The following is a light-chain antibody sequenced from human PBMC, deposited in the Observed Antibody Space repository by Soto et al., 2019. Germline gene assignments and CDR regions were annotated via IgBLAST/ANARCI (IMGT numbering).Light chain of an antibody. Sequence: ETVLTQSPATLSLSPGERATLSCRASQGIITYLAWYQQKPGQAPRLLIYDASNRASGVPARFSGSGSGIDFTLSIRFLEAEYSAVYYCQQLSWPKKWTLVQWTKVEIK. J-gene: IGKJ1*01. CDR3: QQLSWPKKWT. CDR1: QGIITY. V-gene: IGKV3-11*01. CDR2: DAS.